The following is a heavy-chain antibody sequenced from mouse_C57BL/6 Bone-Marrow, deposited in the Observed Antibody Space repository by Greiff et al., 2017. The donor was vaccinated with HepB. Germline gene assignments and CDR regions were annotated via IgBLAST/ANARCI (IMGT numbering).Heavy chain of an antibody. CDR2: ISSGGSYT. Sequence: EVKLVESGGDLVKPGGSLKLSCAASGFTFSSYGMSWVRQTPDKRLEWVATISSGGSYTYYPDSVKGRFTISRDNAKNTLYLQMSSLKSEDTAMYYCARPRYYAMDYWGQGTSVTVSS. V-gene: IGHV5-6*02. CDR3: ARPRYYAMDY. CDR1: GFTFSSYG. J-gene: IGHJ4*01.